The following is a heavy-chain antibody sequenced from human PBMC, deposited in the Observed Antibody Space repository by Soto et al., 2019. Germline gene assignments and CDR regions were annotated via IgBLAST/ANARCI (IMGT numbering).Heavy chain of an antibody. CDR1: GGSFSGYY. D-gene: IGHD1-1*01. J-gene: IGHJ5*02. Sequence: PSETLSLTCAVYGGSFSGYYWSWIRQPPGKGLEWIGEINHSGSTNYNPSLKSRVTISVDTSKNQFSLKLSSVTAADTAVYYCASVESDHWFDPWGQGTLVTSPQ. CDR3: ASVESDHWFDP. V-gene: IGHV4-34*01. CDR2: INHSGST.